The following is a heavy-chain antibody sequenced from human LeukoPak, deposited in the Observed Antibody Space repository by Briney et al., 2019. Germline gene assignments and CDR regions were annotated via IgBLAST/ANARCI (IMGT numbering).Heavy chain of an antibody. CDR3: ARIFIEMGAFDI. Sequence: SETLSLTCTVSGYSISSGYYWGWIRQPPGKGLEWIGSMHHSGSTYYNPSLQSRVTISVDTSNNQFSLKLSSVTAADTAVYYCARIFIEMGAFDIRGQGTMVTVSS. J-gene: IGHJ3*02. D-gene: IGHD5-24*01. V-gene: IGHV4-38-2*02. CDR1: GYSISSGYY. CDR2: MHHSGST.